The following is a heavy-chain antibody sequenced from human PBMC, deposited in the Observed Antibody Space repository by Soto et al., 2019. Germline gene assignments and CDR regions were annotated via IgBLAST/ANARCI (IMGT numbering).Heavy chain of an antibody. CDR1: GYTLTTYS. CDR3: ARGNSGAFDI. V-gene: IGHV1-3*01. Sequence: ASVKVSCKASGYTLTTYSMHWVRQAPGQRLEWMGWMNPLNGDTKYSQRFQGRLTIIRDTSASTAYMELSSLRPEDTVIYYCARGNSGAFDIWGQGTMVTV. D-gene: IGHD6-19*01. CDR2: MNPLNGDT. J-gene: IGHJ3*02.